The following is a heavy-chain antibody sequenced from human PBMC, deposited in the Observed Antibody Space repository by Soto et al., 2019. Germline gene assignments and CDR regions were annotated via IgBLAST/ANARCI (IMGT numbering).Heavy chain of an antibody. CDR3: AKARGVFSGMDV. D-gene: IGHD3-16*02. CDR1: GFTFSSYA. J-gene: IGHJ6*02. CDR2: ISGSGGCT. V-gene: IGHV3-23*01. Sequence: EVQLLESGGGLVQPGGSLRLSCAASGFTFSSYAMSWVRQAPGKGLEWVSAISGSGGCTYYADTVKGRLTISRDNSKNTLNLQMNSLRAEDTAVYYCAKARGVFSGMDVWGQGTTVTVSS.